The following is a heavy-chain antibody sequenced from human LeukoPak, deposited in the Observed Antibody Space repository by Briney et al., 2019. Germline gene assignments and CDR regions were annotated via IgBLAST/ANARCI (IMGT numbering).Heavy chain of an antibody. Sequence: SETPSVTCTVSSGSTNNFYWSWIRQPPGGGLEWIGYVYYTGTTNYNPSLKSRVTISIDTSKNQFSLKLSSVTAADTAVYYCARLARLSLIRGVTGYHSMDVWGKGTKVTVSS. V-gene: IGHV4-59*01. CDR2: VYYTGTT. CDR1: SGSTNNFY. J-gene: IGHJ6*03. D-gene: IGHD3-10*01. CDR3: ARLARLSLIRGVTGYHSMDV.